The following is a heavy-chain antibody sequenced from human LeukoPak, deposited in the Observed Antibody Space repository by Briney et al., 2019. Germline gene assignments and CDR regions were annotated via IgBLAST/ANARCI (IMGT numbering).Heavy chain of an antibody. V-gene: IGHV1-58*01. J-gene: IGHJ4*02. CDR3: AAPDSSTWFDY. D-gene: IGHD6-13*01. CDR1: GFTFTSRSA. CDR2: IVVGSDNT. Sequence: SVKVSCKASGFTFTSRSAVQWVRQARGQRVEWVGWIVVGSDNTNYAKKLQERVTITRDMYISTPYMELRSLRSEETAVYYCAAPDSSTWFDYWGQGTLVTVSS.